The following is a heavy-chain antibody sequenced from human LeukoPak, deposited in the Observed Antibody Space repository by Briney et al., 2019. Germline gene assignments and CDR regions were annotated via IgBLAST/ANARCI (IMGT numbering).Heavy chain of an antibody. CDR3: ARDSGQLLSLDY. CDR2: INHSGST. V-gene: IGHV4-34*01. J-gene: IGHJ4*02. Sequence: SETLSLTCAVCGGSFSGYYWSWIRQPPGKGLEWIGEINHSGSTTYNPSLKSRVTISVDTSKNQFSLKLRSVTAADTAVYYCARDSGQLLSLDYWGQGTLVTVSS. D-gene: IGHD2-2*01. CDR1: GGSFSGYY.